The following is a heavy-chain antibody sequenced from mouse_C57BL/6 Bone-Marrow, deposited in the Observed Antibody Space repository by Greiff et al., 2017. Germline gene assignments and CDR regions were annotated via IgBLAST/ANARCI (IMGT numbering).Heavy chain of an antibody. V-gene: IGHV5-6*01. D-gene: IGHD1-1*01. CDR3: ARHRYYGSSPYWYFDV. Sequence: EVKLQESGGDLVKPGGSLKLSCAASGFTFSSYGMSWVRQTPDKRLEWVATISSGGSYTYYPDSVKGRFTISRDNAKNTLYLQMSSLKSEDTAMYYCARHRYYGSSPYWYFDVWGTGTTVTASS. J-gene: IGHJ1*03. CDR2: ISSGGSYT. CDR1: GFTFSSYG.